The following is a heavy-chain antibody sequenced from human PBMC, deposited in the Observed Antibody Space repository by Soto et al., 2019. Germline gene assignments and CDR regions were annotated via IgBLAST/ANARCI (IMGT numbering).Heavy chain of an antibody. J-gene: IGHJ3*02. Sequence: EVQLVESGGGLVKPGGSLRLSCAASGFTFSSYSMNWVRQAPGKGLEWVSSISSSSSYIYYADSVKGRFTISRDNAKNPLHLQMNSLGAEDPGVYFCARDRGGDLKAFDIWGQGTMVTVSS. CDR2: ISSSSSYI. CDR1: GFTFSSYS. CDR3: ARDRGGDLKAFDI. D-gene: IGHD3-10*01. V-gene: IGHV3-21*01.